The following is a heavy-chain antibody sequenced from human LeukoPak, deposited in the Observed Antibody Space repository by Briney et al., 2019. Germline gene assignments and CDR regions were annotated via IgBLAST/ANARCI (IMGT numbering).Heavy chain of an antibody. CDR1: GFTFRSHG. V-gene: IGHV3-30*02. J-gene: IGHJ6*03. Sequence: GGSLMLACAASGFTFRSHGMHLVRQAPGKGLEWVTFIGYDGSKKYFADSVKGRFTISRDNSKNTLYLEMNSLRVEDTAVYYCSCDGAYGSGSSPPYYYYMDVWGKGTTVTVSS. D-gene: IGHD3-10*01. CDR3: SCDGAYGSGSSPPYYYYMDV. CDR2: IGYDGSKK.